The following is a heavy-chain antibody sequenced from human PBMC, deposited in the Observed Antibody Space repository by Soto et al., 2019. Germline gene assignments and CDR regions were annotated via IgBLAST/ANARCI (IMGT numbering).Heavy chain of an antibody. Sequence: GGSLRLSCSASGFTLPDLAVSWFRQAPGKGPEWVSLISGTTYGGTAEYAASVRGRFIVSREDSKRIVYLQMNSLKTEDTAVYYCSGHGGFSAPWGPGTLVTVSS. J-gene: IGHJ4*02. CDR2: ISGTTYGGTA. CDR3: SGHGGFSAP. V-gene: IGHV3-49*03. D-gene: IGHD3-16*01. CDR1: GFTLPDLA.